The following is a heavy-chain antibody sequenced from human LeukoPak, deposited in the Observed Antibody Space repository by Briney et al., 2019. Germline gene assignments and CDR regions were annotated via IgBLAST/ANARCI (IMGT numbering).Heavy chain of an antibody. CDR2: ISAYNGNT. CDR1: GYTFTSYG. J-gene: IGHJ4*02. CDR3: ARANYDSSGYYEDY. D-gene: IGHD3-22*01. Sequence: WASVKVSCKASGYTFTSYGISWVRQAPGQGLEWMGWISAYNGNTNYAQKLQGRVTMTTDTSTSTAYMELRSLRSDDTAVYYCARANYDSSGYYEDYWGQGTLVTVSS. V-gene: IGHV1-18*01.